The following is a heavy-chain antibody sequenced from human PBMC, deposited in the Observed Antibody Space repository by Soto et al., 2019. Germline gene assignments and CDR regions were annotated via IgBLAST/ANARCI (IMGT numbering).Heavy chain of an antibody. D-gene: IGHD3-10*01. V-gene: IGHV3-21*01. CDR3: VSMVTSQHYYHGMDV. J-gene: IGHJ6*02. Sequence: GWSLRLSCAASGFTFSYYTMNLARQAPGKGLGWVSSVSTSSTYIYYADSVKGRFTISRDKAKNSLYIEMNSLRVEDTAVYYCVSMVTSQHYYHGMDVWGQGTTVPVSS. CDR1: GFTFSYYT. CDR2: VSTSSTYI.